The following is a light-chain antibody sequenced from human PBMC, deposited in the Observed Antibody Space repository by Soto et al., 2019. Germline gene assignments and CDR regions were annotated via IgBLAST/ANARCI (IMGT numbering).Light chain of an antibody. CDR1: QDVSRF. J-gene: IGKJ3*01. CDR2: AAS. V-gene: IGKV1-9*01. CDR3: QQLNSYVFT. Sequence: DIQLTQSPSFLSASVGDRVTISCRASQDVSRFLAWYQQKPGKAPNLLIYAASTLQSGVPSRFSGSGSGTEFTLTISSLQPEDFATYYCQQLNSYVFTFGPGTKVHIK.